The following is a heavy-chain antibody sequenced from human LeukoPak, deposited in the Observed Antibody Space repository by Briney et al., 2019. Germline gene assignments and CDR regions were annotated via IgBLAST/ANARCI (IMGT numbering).Heavy chain of an antibody. CDR1: GGSISNIGYY. J-gene: IGHJ3*02. Sequence: PSETLSLTCSVSGGSISNIGYYWSWIRQHPGKGLEWIGYIYYSGSNHYNPSLKSRVTISVDTSKNQFSLKLSSVTAADTAVYYCARDPGYCRSTTCYGGAFDTWGQGTMVTVSS. D-gene: IGHD2-2*01. CDR3: ARDPGYCRSTTCYGGAFDT. V-gene: IGHV4-31*03. CDR2: IYYSGSN.